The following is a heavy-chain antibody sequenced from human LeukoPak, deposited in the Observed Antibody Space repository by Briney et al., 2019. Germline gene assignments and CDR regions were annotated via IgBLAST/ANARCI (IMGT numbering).Heavy chain of an antibody. J-gene: IGHJ4*02. CDR2: IQYDGSIK. CDR1: GFTFSTYG. Sequence: PGGSLRLSCAASGFTFSTYGMHWVRQAPGKGLEWVAFIQYDGSIKLYGDSVKGRFTISRDNSKNTLYLQMNSLRPEDTAVYYCAKDVVGQQWPENYWGQGTLVTVSS. V-gene: IGHV3-30*02. D-gene: IGHD6-19*01. CDR3: AKDVVGQQWPENY.